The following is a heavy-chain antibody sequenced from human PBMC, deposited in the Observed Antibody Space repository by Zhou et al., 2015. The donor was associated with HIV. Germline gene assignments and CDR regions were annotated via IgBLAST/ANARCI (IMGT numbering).Heavy chain of an antibody. V-gene: IGHV1-69*01. D-gene: IGHD6-13*01. J-gene: IGHJ4*02. CDR1: GGTFSSYA. Sequence: QVQLVQSGAEVKKPGSSVKVSCKASGGTFSSYAISWVRQAPGQGLEWMGGIIPIFGTANYAQKFQGRVTITADESTSTAYMELSSLRSEDTAVYYCARCHLRPGYSSSCHGDDYWGQGTLVTVSS. CDR2: IIPIFGTA. CDR3: ARCHLRPGYSSSCHGDDY.